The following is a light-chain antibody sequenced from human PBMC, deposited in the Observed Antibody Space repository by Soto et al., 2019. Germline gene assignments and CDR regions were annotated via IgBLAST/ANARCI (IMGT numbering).Light chain of an antibody. CDR2: GAS. CDR1: QSFSSSY. V-gene: IGKV3-20*01. CDR3: QQYGTSIT. Sequence: EIVLTQSPGTLSLSPGERATLSCRASQSFSSSYLAWYQQKPGQAPRLLIYGASSRSTGITARFSGSGSGTDFTLTISRLEPEDFAVYYCQQYGTSITFGQGTRLEI. J-gene: IGKJ5*01.